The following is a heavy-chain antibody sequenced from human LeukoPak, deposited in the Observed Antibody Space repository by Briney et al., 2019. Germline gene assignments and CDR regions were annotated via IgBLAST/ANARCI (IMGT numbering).Heavy chain of an antibody. Sequence: PAETLSLTCTVSGGSISSSSYYWGWLRQPPGKGLEWIGRIYYSGTSHYNPSLKSRVTISVDTSKNQFSLKLRSVTAADTAVYYCGRDYGDYPYRYFDPWGRGTVVTVSS. V-gene: IGHV4-39*01. CDR1: GGSISSSSYY. D-gene: IGHD4-17*01. CDR2: IYYSGTS. J-gene: IGHJ2*01. CDR3: GRDYGDYPYRYFDP.